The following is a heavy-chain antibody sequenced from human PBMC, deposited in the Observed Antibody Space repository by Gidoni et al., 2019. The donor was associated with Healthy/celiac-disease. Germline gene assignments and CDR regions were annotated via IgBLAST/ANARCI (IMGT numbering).Heavy chain of an antibody. CDR2: TYYRSKWYN. J-gene: IGHJ2*01. Sequence: QVQLQQSGPGLVKPSQTLSLTCAISGDSVSSNSAAWNWIRQSPSRGLEWLGRTYYRSKWYNDYAVSVKSRITINPDTSKNQFSLQLNSVTPEDTAVYYCARAAVPAAITSPFYWYFDLWGRGTLVTVSS. CDR1: GDSVSSNSAA. V-gene: IGHV6-1*01. CDR3: ARAAVPAAITSPFYWYFDL. D-gene: IGHD2-2*01.